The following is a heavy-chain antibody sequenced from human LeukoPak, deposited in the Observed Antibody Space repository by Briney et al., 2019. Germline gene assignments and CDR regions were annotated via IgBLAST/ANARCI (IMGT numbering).Heavy chain of an antibody. D-gene: IGHD3-10*01. J-gene: IGHJ3*02. Sequence: PGRSLRLSCAASGFTFSSYAMHWVRQAPGKGLEWVAVISYDGSNKYYADSVKGRFTISRDNSKNTLYLQMNSLRAEDTAVYYCAREAGELSRRAFDIWGQGTMVTVSS. CDR2: ISYDGSNK. CDR1: GFTFSSYA. CDR3: AREAGELSRRAFDI. V-gene: IGHV3-30-3*01.